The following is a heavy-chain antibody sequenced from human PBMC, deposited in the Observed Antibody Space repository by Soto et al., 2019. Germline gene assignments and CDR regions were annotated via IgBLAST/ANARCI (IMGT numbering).Heavy chain of an antibody. CDR1: GDSISSATHY. CDR3: ARQYYYDSSGAYFDY. V-gene: IGHV4-39*01. J-gene: IGHJ4*02. CDR2: VSSSGNS. D-gene: IGHD3-22*01. Sequence: PSETLSLTCTVSGDSISSATHYWNWIRQHPGKGLEWIGYVSSSGNSYYSPSLKRRVTISVDTSKNQFSLKLSSVTAADTAVYYCARQYYYDSSGAYFDYWGQGTLVTVSS.